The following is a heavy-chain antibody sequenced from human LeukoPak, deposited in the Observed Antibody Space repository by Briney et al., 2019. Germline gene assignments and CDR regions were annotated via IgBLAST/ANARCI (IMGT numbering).Heavy chain of an antibody. CDR2: ISYDGSNK. CDR1: GSTFSTYG. J-gene: IGHJ4*02. V-gene: IGHV3-30*18. CDR3: AKGDSGYYTFFDY. Sequence: GRSLRLSCAASGSTFSTYGMHWVRQAPGKGLGWVAVISYDGSNKYYAGSVKGRCTISRDNSKNTLYLQMNSLRAEDTAVYYCAKGDSGYYTFFDYWGQGTLVTVSS. D-gene: IGHD3-22*01.